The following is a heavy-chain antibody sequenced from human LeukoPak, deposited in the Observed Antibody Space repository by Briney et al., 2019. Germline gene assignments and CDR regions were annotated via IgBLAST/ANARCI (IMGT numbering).Heavy chain of an antibody. D-gene: IGHD2-15*01. Sequence: GGSLRLSCAASGFTFSSYSMNWVRQAPGKGLEWVSSISSSSSYIYYADSVKGRFTISRDNAKDSLYLQMNSLRAEDTAVYYCARDGPDIVVVVAAYYYYYYMDVWGKGTTVTISS. V-gene: IGHV3-21*01. CDR3: ARDGPDIVVVVAAYYYYYYMDV. CDR2: ISSSSSYI. J-gene: IGHJ6*03. CDR1: GFTFSSYS.